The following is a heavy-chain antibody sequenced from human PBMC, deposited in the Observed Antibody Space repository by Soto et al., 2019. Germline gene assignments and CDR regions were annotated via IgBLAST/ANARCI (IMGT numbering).Heavy chain of an antibody. CDR3: ARGYCGGDGCYPGWFDP. D-gene: IGHD2-21*01. Sequence: SDTLSLTSAVSGGSITSGSYSWGWIRQPPGKGLDCIGYIYHIGSTFYNPSLKSRVTISVDRSKNQFSLKLTSVSAADTGVYYCARGYCGGDGCYPGWFDPWGQGTLVTVSS. CDR1: GGSITSGSYS. J-gene: IGHJ5*02. V-gene: IGHV4-30-2*01. CDR2: IYHIGST.